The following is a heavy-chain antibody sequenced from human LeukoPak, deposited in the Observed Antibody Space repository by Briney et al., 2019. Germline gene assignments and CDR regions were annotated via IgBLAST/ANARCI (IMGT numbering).Heavy chain of an antibody. D-gene: IGHD3-22*01. Sequence: GSLRLSCAASGLTFSSHWMHWVRQAPGKGLVWVSRITNDGSSTTYADSVKGRLTISRDNAKNTLYLQMNSLRAEDTAVYYCARVRRYYDTTGSDDAFDIWGQGTMVTVSS. V-gene: IGHV3-74*01. CDR3: ARVRRYYDTTGSDDAFDI. J-gene: IGHJ3*02. CDR1: GLTFSSHW. CDR2: ITNDGSST.